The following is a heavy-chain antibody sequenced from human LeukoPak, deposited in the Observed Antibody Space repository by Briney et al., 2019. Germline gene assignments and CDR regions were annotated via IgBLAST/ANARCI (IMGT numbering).Heavy chain of an antibody. D-gene: IGHD4-11*01. CDR1: GFTFSSYS. CDR3: ARDLTVTTSYQDY. CDR2: ISSSSSYI. J-gene: IGHJ4*02. V-gene: IGHV3-21*01. Sequence: GGSLRLSCAASGFTFSSYSMNWVCQAPGKGLEWVSSISSSSSYIYYADSVKGRFTISRDNAKNSLHLQMNSLRAEDTAVYYCARDLTVTTSYQDYWGQGTLVTVSS.